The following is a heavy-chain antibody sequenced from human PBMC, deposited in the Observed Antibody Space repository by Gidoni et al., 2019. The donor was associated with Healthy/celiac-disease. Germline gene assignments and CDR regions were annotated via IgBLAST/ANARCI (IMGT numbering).Heavy chain of an antibody. Sequence: QVQLVASGGGVVQPGRYLRLSCAPSGFTFSRYGMHWVRRAPGKGLGGVAVISYDGSNKYYADSVKGRFTISRDNSKNTLYLQMNSLRAEDTAVYYCAKGEFGVVIQFVAFDIWGQGTMVTVSS. CDR2: ISYDGSNK. J-gene: IGHJ3*02. D-gene: IGHD3-3*01. CDR3: AKGEFGVVIQFVAFDI. V-gene: IGHV3-30*18. CDR1: GFTFSRYG.